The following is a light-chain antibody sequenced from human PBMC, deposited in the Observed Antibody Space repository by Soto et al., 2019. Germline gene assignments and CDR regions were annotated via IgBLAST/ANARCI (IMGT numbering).Light chain of an antibody. CDR3: QHYGRSPIT. CDR1: QSVNSR. V-gene: IGKV3-20*01. CDR2: GAS. J-gene: IGKJ5*01. Sequence: EIVLTQSPGTLSLSPGDRPTLSCRASQSVNSRLAWYKHKPGQAPRLLISGASSRATGIPDRFSGSGSATEFTLTISRLEPEDFELYYCQHYGRSPITFGQGTRLEIK.